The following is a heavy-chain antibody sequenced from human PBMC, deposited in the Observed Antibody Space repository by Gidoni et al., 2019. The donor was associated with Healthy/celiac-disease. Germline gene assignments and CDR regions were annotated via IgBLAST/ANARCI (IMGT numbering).Heavy chain of an antibody. V-gene: IGHV3-9*01. D-gene: IGHD1-1*01. CDR3: AKDWNDAPYYYFDY. CDR2: ISWNSGSR. J-gene: IGHJ4*02. CDR1: GFTFDDYA. Sequence: EVQLVESGGGLVQPGRSLRLSCAASGFTFDDYAMHWVRQAPGKGLEWVSGISWNSGSRGYADSVKGRFTISRDNAKNSLYLQMNSLRAEDTALYYCAKDWNDAPYYYFDYWGQGTLVTVSS.